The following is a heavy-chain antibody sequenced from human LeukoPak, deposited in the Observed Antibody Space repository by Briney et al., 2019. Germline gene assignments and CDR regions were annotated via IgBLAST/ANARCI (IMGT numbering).Heavy chain of an antibody. J-gene: IGHJ4*02. D-gene: IGHD3-22*01. Sequence: SETLSLTCAVYGGSFSGYWWSWVRLPPGKGLEWIGEINHRGSTNYNPSLKSRVTIAVDTSKIQFSLKLSSVTAADTAVYYCARGPPLNPGDFDSSGYYYFDYWGLGTLVTVAS. CDR2: INHRGST. CDR3: ARGPPLNPGDFDSSGYYYFDY. V-gene: IGHV4-34*01. CDR1: GGSFSGYW.